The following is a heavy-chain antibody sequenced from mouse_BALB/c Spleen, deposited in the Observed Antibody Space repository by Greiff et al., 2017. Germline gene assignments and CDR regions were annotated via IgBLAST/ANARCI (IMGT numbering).Heavy chain of an antibody. CDR2: IDPGNGNT. CDR3: ARWGDGYPYAMDY. V-gene: IGHV14-3*02. Sequence: EVQLQQPGAELVKPGASVKLSCTASGFNIKDTYMHWVKQRPEQGLEWIGRIDPGNGNTKYDPKFQGKATITADTSSNTAYLQLSSLTSEDTAVYYCARWGDGYPYAMDYWGQGTSVTVSS. D-gene: IGHD2-3*01. CDR1: GFNIKDTY. J-gene: IGHJ4*01.